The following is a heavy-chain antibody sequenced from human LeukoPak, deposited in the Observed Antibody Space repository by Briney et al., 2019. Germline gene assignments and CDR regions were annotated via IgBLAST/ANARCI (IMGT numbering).Heavy chain of an antibody. J-gene: IGHJ4*02. Sequence: GGSLRLSCAASGFTFISYAMSWVRQAPGKGLEWVSAISGSGARTYYADSVKGRFTVSRDNSKNTLYLQMNSLRAEDRTVYYCAKEQTSSCFFDYWGQGTLVTVSS. CDR3: AKEQTSSCFFDY. CDR1: GFTFISYA. D-gene: IGHD1-14*01. V-gene: IGHV3-23*01. CDR2: ISGSGART.